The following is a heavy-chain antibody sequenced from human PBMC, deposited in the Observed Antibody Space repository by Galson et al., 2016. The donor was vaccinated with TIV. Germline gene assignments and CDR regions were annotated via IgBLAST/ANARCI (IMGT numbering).Heavy chain of an antibody. Sequence: QSGAEVKKPGESLKISCKASGYSLTSYWIAWVRQVPGKGLEWMGIIYARDSDIKYSTSFQGQVTISADESVSTAYLQWSSLKASDTAMYSCARAPGYAGYSYGYFDYWGQGTLVTVSS. CDR1: GYSLTSYW. D-gene: IGHD5-18*01. J-gene: IGHJ4*02. CDR2: IYARDSDI. CDR3: ARAPGYAGYSYGYFDY. V-gene: IGHV5-51*03.